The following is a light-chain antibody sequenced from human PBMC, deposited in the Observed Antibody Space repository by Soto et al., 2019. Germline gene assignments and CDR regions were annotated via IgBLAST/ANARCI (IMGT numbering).Light chain of an antibody. Sequence: QSALTQPASVSGSPGQSIAIPCTGTSSDVGSYNYVSWYQQHPGKVPKLMIFDVNFRPSGVSDRFSGSKSGNTASLTISGLQAEDEADYYCSSFTPSGSVIFGGGTKVTAL. CDR2: DVN. V-gene: IGLV2-14*03. CDR3: SSFTPSGSVI. J-gene: IGLJ2*01. CDR1: SSDVGSYNY.